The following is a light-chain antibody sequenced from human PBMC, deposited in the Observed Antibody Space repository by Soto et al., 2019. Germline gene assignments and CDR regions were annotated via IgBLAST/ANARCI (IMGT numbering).Light chain of an antibody. CDR1: SSNIGAGYD. V-gene: IGLV1-40*01. CDR3: QSYDSILSGSVV. J-gene: IGLJ2*01. CDR2: GNS. Sequence: QSVLTQPPSVSGDPGQRVTISCTGSSSNIGAGYDVHWYQQLPGTAPKLLIYGNSNRPSGVPDRFSGSKSGTSASLAITGLQAEDEADYYCQSYDSILSGSVVFGGGTKLTVL.